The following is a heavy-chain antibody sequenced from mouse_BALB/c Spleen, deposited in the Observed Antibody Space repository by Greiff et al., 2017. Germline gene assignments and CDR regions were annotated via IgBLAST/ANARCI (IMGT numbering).Heavy chain of an antibody. J-gene: IGHJ4*01. Sequence: VQLQESGAELVRPGASVTLSCKASGYTFTDYEMHWVKQTPVHGLEWIGAIDPETGGTAYNQKFKGKATLTADKSSSTAYMELRSLTSEDSAVYYCTRSYGKGYYAMDYWGQGTSVTVSS. CDR1: GYTFTDYE. CDR2: IDPETGGT. CDR3: TRSYGKGYYAMDY. V-gene: IGHV1-15*01. D-gene: IGHD2-1*01.